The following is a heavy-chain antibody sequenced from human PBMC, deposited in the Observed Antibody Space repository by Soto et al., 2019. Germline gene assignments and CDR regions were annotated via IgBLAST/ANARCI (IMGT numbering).Heavy chain of an antibody. CDR1: GFPISSPYS. Sequence: SETLSLTCLVSGFPISSPYSWGWIRQPPGKGLEWIGSISHTGTTSYSPSLTSRVSISVDTSKNQVSLKLTSVTAADTAVYYCASSIYETYYYGMDVWGQGTTVTVSS. J-gene: IGHJ6*02. D-gene: IGHD5-12*01. CDR2: ISHTGTT. CDR3: ASSIYETYYYGMDV. V-gene: IGHV4-38-2*01.